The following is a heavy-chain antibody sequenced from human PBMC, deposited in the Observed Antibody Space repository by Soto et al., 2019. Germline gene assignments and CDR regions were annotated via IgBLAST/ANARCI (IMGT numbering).Heavy chain of an antibody. CDR3: AKSLPPWDYDFWSGYLVV. V-gene: IGHV3-9*01. J-gene: IGHJ6*04. Sequence: GGSLRLSCAASGFTFDDYAMHWVRQAPGKGLEWVSGISWNSGSIGYADSVKGRFTISRDNAKNSLYLQMNSLRAEDTALYYCAKSLPPWDYDFWSGYLVVWGKGTTVTVSS. CDR2: ISWNSGSI. CDR1: GFTFDDYA. D-gene: IGHD3-3*01.